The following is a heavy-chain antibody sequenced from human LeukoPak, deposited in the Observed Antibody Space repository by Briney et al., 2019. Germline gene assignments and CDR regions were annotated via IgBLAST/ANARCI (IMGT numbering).Heavy chain of an antibody. J-gene: IGHJ4*02. CDR2: INPSGGST. Sequence: ASVKVSCKASGYTFTSYYMHWVRRAPGQGLEWMGIINPSGGSTSHAQKFQGRVTMTRDTSTSTVYMELSSLRSEDTAVYYCARATAGPILRYIAARPSAPYYFDYWGQGTLVTVSS. V-gene: IGHV1-46*01. CDR1: GYTFTSYY. D-gene: IGHD6-6*01. CDR3: ARATAGPILRYIAARPSAPYYFDY.